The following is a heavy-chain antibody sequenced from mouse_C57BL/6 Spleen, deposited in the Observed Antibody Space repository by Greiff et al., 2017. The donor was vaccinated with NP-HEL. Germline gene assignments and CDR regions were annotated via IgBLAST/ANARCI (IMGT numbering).Heavy chain of an antibody. CDR2: ISYDGSN. V-gene: IGHV3-6*01. CDR1: GYSITSGYY. D-gene: IGHD1-1*01. CDR3: AREGYYYAGY. Sequence: ESGPGLVKPSQSLSLTCSVTGYSITSGYYWNWIRRFPGNKLEWMGYISYDGSNNYNPSLKNRISITRDTSKNQFFLKLNSVTTEDTATYYCAREGYYYAGYWGQGTTLTVSS. J-gene: IGHJ2*01.